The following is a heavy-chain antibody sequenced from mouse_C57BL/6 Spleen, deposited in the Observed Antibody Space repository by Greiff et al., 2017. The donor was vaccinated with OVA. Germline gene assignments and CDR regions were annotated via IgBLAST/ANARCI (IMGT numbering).Heavy chain of an antibody. CDR2: INPNNGGT. CDR3: ARDYGSSYYYAMDY. CDR1: GYTFTDYN. Sequence: VQLQQSGPELVKPGASVKMSCKASGYTFTDYNMHWVKQSHGKSLEWIGYINPNNGGTSYNQKFKGKATLTVNKSSSTAYMELRSLTSEDSAVYYGARDYGSSYYYAMDYWGQGTSVTVSS. V-gene: IGHV1-22*01. J-gene: IGHJ4*01. D-gene: IGHD1-1*01.